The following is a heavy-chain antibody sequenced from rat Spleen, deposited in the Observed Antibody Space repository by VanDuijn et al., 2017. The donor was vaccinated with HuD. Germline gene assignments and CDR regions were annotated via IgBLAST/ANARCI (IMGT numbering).Heavy chain of an antibody. CDR2: ISYDGSST. J-gene: IGHJ1*01. CDR1: GFTFSDYG. CDR3: TRRGYLSNWYFDF. V-gene: IGHV5-7*01. Sequence: EVQLVESGGGLVQPGRSMKLSCAASGFTFSDYGMAWVLQAPTKGLEWVASISYDGSSTYYRDSVKGRFIISRDNAKSTLYLQMDSLRSEDTAIYDCTRRGYLSNWYFDFWGPGTMVTVSS. D-gene: IGHD1-11*01.